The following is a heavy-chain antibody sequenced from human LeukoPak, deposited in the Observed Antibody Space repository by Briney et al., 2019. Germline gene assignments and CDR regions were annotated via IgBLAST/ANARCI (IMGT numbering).Heavy chain of an antibody. D-gene: IGHD2-15*01. CDR3: ARTQRQDYYHCSGGSCYPDY. J-gene: IGHJ4*02. V-gene: IGHV4-39*01. CDR1: GGSISSSSYY. Sequence: KPSETLSLTCTVSGGSISSSSYYWGWIRQPPGKGLEWFVSIYYSGSTYYNPSLKSLVTISVVTSKNQFSLKLSSVTAADTAVYYCARTQRQDYYHCSGGSCYPDYWGQGTLVTVSS. CDR2: IYYSGST.